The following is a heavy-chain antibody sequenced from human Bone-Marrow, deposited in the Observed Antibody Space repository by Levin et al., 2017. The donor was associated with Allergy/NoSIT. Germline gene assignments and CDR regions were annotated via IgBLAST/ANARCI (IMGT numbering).Heavy chain of an antibody. V-gene: IGHV1-69*02. CDR3: ARGPSRLRNSGRYNWFDP. CDR2: IIPILGIA. D-gene: IGHD4-17*01. Sequence: SVKVSCKASGGTFSSYTISWVRQAPGQGLEWMGRIIPILGIANYAQKFQGRVTITADKSTSTAYMELSSLRSEDTAVYYCARGPSRLRNSGRYNWFDPWGQGTLVTVSS. CDR1: GGTFSSYT. J-gene: IGHJ5*02.